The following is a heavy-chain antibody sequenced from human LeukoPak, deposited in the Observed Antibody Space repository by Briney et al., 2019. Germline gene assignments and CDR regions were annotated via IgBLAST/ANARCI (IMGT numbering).Heavy chain of an antibody. CDR3: AKNGGPHGLDV. J-gene: IGHJ6*02. V-gene: IGHV3-7*02. D-gene: IGHD3-16*01. CDR2: IKHDGSET. Sequence: PGGSLRLSCAASGFTFSNAWMSWVRQAPGKGLEGVANIKHDGSETNYVDSVRGRFTISRDNAENSLHLQMNSLRVEDTALYYCAKNGGPHGLDVWGQGTTVTVSS. CDR1: GFTFSNAW.